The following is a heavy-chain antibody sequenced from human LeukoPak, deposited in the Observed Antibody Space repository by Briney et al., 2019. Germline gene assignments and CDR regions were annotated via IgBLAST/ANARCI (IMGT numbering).Heavy chain of an antibody. D-gene: IGHD5-12*01. Sequence: GGSLRLSCAASRFTFSSYAMSWVRQAPGKGLEWVSAISGSGGSTYYADSVKGRFTISRDNSKNTLYLQMNSLRAEDTAVYYCAKGSRGVSGYVVDYWGQGTLVTVSS. J-gene: IGHJ4*02. CDR1: RFTFSSYA. CDR2: ISGSGGST. V-gene: IGHV3-23*01. CDR3: AKGSRGVSGYVVDY.